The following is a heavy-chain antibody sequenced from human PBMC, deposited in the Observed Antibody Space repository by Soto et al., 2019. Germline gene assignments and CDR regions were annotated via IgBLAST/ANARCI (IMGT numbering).Heavy chain of an antibody. Sequence: SVKVSCKASGGTFSSYAISWVRQAPGQGLEWMGGIIPIFGTANYAQKFQGRVTITADESTSTAYMELSSLRSEDTAVYYCARPGPCGGSTSCYNYYYYGMDVWGQGTTVTVSS. J-gene: IGHJ6*02. CDR1: GGTFSSYA. V-gene: IGHV1-69*13. D-gene: IGHD2-2*02. CDR2: IIPIFGTA. CDR3: ARPGPCGGSTSCYNYYYYGMDV.